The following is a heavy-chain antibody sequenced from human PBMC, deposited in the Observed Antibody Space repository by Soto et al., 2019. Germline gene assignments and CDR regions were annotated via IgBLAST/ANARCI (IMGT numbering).Heavy chain of an antibody. Sequence: EVQLVQSGAEVKKPGESLKISCKGAGYRLDGAWIGWVRQMPGKGLEWMGIIKPGGSDLRYSPSFRGQVTISADAAVNTAFLQWNSLKASDTAMYYCARQISYIFDFWGQGTLVTVSS. D-gene: IGHD1-26*01. CDR1: GYRLDGAW. V-gene: IGHV5-51*01. J-gene: IGHJ4*02. CDR2: IKPGGSDL. CDR3: ARQISYIFDF.